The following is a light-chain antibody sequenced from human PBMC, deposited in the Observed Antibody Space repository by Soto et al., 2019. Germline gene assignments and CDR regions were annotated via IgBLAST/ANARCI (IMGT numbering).Light chain of an antibody. Sequence: EIVLTQSPGTLSLSPGERATLSCRASQSVSSSYLAWYQQKPGQAPRLLIYGASSRATDIPDRFSGSGSGTDFTLTISRLEPEDFAVYYCQQYWTFGQGTKVEIK. CDR2: GAS. J-gene: IGKJ1*01. CDR3: QQYWT. V-gene: IGKV3-20*01. CDR1: QSVSSSY.